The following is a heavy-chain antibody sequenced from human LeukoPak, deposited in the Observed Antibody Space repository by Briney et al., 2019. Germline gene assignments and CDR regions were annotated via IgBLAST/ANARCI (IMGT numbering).Heavy chain of an antibody. CDR1: GGSFSGYY. CDR3: AREWYCSSTSCYDYYYYYMDV. V-gene: IGHV4-30-4*08. J-gene: IGHJ6*03. CDR2: IYYSGST. D-gene: IGHD2-2*01. Sequence: SETLSLTCAVYGGSFSGYYWSWIRQPPGKGLEWIGYIYYSGSTYYNPSLKSRVTISVDTSKNQFSLKLSSVTAADTAVYYCAREWYCSSTSCYDYYYYYMDVWGKGTTVTVSS.